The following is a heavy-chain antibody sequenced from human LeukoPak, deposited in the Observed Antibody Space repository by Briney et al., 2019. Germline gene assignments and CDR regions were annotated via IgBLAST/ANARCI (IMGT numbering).Heavy chain of an antibody. D-gene: IGHD3-22*01. V-gene: IGHV3-21*01. CDR2: ISSSSSYI. CDR1: GFTFSSYS. J-gene: IGHJ4*02. Sequence: AGGSLRLSCAASGFTFSSYSMNWVRQAPGKGLEWVSCISSSSSYIYYADSVKGRFTISRDNAKNSLYLQMNSLRAEDTAVYYCARESWEFDYYDSSGPFDYWGQGTLVTVSS. CDR3: ARESWEFDYYDSSGPFDY.